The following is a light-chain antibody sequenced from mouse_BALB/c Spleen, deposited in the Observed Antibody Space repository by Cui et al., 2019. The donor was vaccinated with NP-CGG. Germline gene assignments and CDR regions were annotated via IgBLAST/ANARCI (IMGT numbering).Light chain of an antibody. J-gene: IGLJ1*01. V-gene: IGLV1*01. CDR1: TGTVTTSNY. Sequence: QAVVTQESALTTSPGATVTLPCLSSTGTVTTSNYANWVQEQPDHLFTGLIGGSNNRAPGVPARFSGSLIEDKAALTITGAQTEDEAIYFCALWYSNHWVFGGGTKLTVL. CDR3: ALWYSNHWV. CDR2: GSN.